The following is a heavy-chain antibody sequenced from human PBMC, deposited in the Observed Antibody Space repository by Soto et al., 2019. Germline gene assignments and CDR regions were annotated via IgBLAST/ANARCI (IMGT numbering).Heavy chain of an antibody. CDR2: ISYDGSNK. D-gene: IGHD6-19*01. CDR1: GFTFSSYG. J-gene: IGHJ4*02. Sequence: PGGSLRLSCAASGFTFSSYGMHWVRQAPGKGLEWVAVISYDGSNKYYADSVKGRFTISRDNSKNTLYLQMNSLRAEDTAVYYCAKGLSSSGFDYWGQGTLVTVSS. CDR3: AKGLSSSGFDY. V-gene: IGHV3-30*18.